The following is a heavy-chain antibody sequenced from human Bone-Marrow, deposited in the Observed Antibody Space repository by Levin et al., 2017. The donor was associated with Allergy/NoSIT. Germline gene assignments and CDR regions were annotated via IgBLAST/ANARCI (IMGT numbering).Heavy chain of an antibody. CDR1: GFSFSSYA. CDR3: AKGVISDYFDS. CDR2: ISYDGNNI. V-gene: IGHV3-30*18. J-gene: IGHJ4*02. Sequence: GGSLRLSCAASGFSFSSYAMHWVRQAPGRGLEWVALISYDGNNIYYADALEGRFTISRDNTMNTLYLQMNSLRVEDTALYYCAKGVISDYFDSWGQGALVTVSS. D-gene: IGHD2-21*01.